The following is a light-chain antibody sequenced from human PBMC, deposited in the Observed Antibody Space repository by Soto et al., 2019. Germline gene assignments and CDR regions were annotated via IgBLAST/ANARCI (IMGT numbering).Light chain of an antibody. CDR2: DNN. V-gene: IGLV1-51*01. Sequence: QSVLTQPPSVSAAPGQTVTISCSGSSSNIGNNYLSWYQQLSGTAPKLLIYDNNQRPSGIPDRFSGSKSGTSATLGITGLQTGDEADYYCGTWDSSLSAVVFGGGTKLTVL. J-gene: IGLJ2*01. CDR3: GTWDSSLSAVV. CDR1: SSNIGNNY.